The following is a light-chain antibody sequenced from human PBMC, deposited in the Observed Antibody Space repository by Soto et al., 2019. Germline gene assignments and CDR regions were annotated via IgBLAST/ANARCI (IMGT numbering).Light chain of an antibody. CDR2: DAS. CDR1: QSISTW. V-gene: IGKV1-5*01. J-gene: IGKJ1*01. CDR3: QHYKSYSEA. Sequence: IPMTQSASPLSASVGDRVTITCRASQSISTWLAWYQQKPGKAPKLLIYDASSLESGVPSRFSGSGSGTECTLTISSLQPDDVATYYCQHYKSYSEALGQGTKVDI.